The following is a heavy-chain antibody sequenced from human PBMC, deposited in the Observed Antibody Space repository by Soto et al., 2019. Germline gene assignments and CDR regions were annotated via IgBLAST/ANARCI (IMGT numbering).Heavy chain of an antibody. D-gene: IGHD6-19*01. CDR3: ARVLVWGSSGWYPFDY. CDR2: INSDGGST. Sequence: GGSLRLSCAASGFTFSSYWMHWVRQAPGKGLVWVSRINSDGGSTSYADSVKGRFTISRDNAKNTLYLQMNSLRAEDTAVYYCARVLVWGSSGWYPFDYWGQGTLVTVAS. CDR1: GFTFSSYW. J-gene: IGHJ4*02. V-gene: IGHV3-74*01.